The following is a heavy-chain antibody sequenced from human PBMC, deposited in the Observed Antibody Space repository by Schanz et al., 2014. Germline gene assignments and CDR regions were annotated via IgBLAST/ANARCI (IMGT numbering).Heavy chain of an antibody. CDR2: ISASGGDT. V-gene: IGHV3-23*01. J-gene: IGHJ6*02. CDR3: ARDFLLEQLGYSHYYYAMDV. Sequence: EVQLLESGGGLVQPGGSLRLSCAASGFTFSTDAMSWVRQAPGKGLEWLSVISASGGDTYYADSVKGRFTISRDNSKNTLFLQMNSLRPEDTAVYYCARDFLLEQLGYSHYYYAMDVWGQGTTXTVSS. D-gene: IGHD2-15*01. CDR1: GFTFSTDA.